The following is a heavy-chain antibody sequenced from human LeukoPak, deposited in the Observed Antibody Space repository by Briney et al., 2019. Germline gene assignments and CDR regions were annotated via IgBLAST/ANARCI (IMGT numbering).Heavy chain of an antibody. CDR3: ARAGASAY. V-gene: IGHV4-34*01. Sequence: SETLSLTCAVYGGSFSGYYWSWIRQPPGKGLEWIGKINHSGSTNYNPSLKSRVTISVDTSKNQFSLKLSSVTAADTAVYYCARAGASAYWGQGTLVTVSS. D-gene: IGHD1-26*01. CDR1: GGSFSGYY. CDR2: INHSGST. J-gene: IGHJ4*02.